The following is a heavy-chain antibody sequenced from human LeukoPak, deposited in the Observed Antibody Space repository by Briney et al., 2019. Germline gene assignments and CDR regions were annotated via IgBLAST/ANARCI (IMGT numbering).Heavy chain of an antibody. V-gene: IGHV4-61*01. D-gene: IGHD3-10*01. Sequence: SETLSLTCTVSGGSISSSSYYWSWIRQPPGKGLEWIGYIYYSGSTNYNPSLKSRVTISVDTSKNQFSLKLSSVTAADTAVYYCAREGWGFGELRGYYFDYWGQGTLVTVSS. CDR1: GGSISSSSYY. J-gene: IGHJ4*02. CDR2: IYYSGST. CDR3: AREGWGFGELRGYYFDY.